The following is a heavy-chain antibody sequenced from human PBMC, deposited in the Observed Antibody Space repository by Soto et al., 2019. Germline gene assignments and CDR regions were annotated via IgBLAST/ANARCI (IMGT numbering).Heavy chain of an antibody. J-gene: IGHJ4*02. Sequence: GGSLRLSCAASGFTFSNAWMSWVRQAPGKGLEWVGRIKSKTDGGTTDYAAPVKGRFTISRDDSKNTLYLQMNSLKTEGTAVYYCTTPHRVRGGYYYWGQGTLVTVSS. CDR1: GFTFSNAW. CDR2: IKSKTDGGTT. D-gene: IGHD3-10*01. V-gene: IGHV3-15*01. CDR3: TTPHRVRGGYYY.